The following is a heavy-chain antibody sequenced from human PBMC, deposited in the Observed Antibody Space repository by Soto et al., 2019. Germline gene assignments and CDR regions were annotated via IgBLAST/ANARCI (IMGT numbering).Heavy chain of an antibody. J-gene: IGHJ6*02. V-gene: IGHV1-2*04. CDR1: GYTFTGYY. CDR2: INPNSGGT. D-gene: IGHD2-2*01. Sequence: ASVKVSCKASGYTFTGYYMHWVRQAPGQGLEWMGWINPNSGGTNYAQKFQGWVTMTRDTSISTAYMELSRLRSDDTAVYYCARDRRYCSSTSCYDVEEYYYYGMDVWGQGTTVTVSS. CDR3: ARDRRYCSSTSCYDVEEYYYYGMDV.